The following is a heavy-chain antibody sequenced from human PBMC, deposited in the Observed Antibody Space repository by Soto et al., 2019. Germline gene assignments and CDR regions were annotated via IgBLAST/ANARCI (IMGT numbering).Heavy chain of an antibody. J-gene: IGHJ4*02. CDR1: GFTFSSYG. V-gene: IGHV3-33*01. CDR3: ARGLYYDFWSGLPDFDY. Sequence: QVQLVESGGGVVQPGRSLRLSCAASGFTFSSYGMHWVRQAPGKGLEWVAVIWYDGSNKYYAYSVKGRFTISRDNSKNTLYLQMNSLRAEDTAVYYCARGLYYDFWSGLPDFDYWGQGTLVTVSS. CDR2: IWYDGSNK. D-gene: IGHD3-3*01.